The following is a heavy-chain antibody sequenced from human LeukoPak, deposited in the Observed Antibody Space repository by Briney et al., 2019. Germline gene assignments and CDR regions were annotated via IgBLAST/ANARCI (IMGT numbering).Heavy chain of an antibody. J-gene: IGHJ6*03. V-gene: IGHV1-2*02. Sequence: ASVKVSCKASGYTFTSYYMHWVRQAPGQGLEWMGWINPNSGGTNYAQKFQGRVTMTRDTSISTAYMELSRLRSDDTAVYYCARDGEQWLVDYYYYYMDVWGKGTTVTISS. CDR2: INPNSGGT. CDR1: GYTFTSYY. CDR3: ARDGEQWLVDYYYYYMDV. D-gene: IGHD6-19*01.